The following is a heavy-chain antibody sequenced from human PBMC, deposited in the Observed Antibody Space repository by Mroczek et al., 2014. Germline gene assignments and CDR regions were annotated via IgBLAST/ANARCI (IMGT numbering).Heavy chain of an antibody. V-gene: IGHV4-30-4*01. D-gene: IGHD3-9*01. Sequence: QVQLQQWGPGLVKPSQTLSLTCTVSGGSISSGDYYWSWIRQPPGKGLEWIGYIYYSGSTYYNPSLKSRVTISVDTSKNQFSLKLTSVTAADTAVYYCARGPRDYVFLTGYYHSYYFDYWARDPGHRLL. CDR1: GGSISSGDYY. J-gene: IGHJ4*03. CDR2: IYYSGST. CDR3: ARGPRDYVFLTGYYHSYYFDY.